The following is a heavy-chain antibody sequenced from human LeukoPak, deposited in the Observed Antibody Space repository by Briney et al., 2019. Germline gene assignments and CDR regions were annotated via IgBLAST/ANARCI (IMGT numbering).Heavy chain of an antibody. CDR2: IHGDGRTT. J-gene: IGHJ4*02. Sequence: GGSLRLSCAASGFTFSSYWIHWVRQVPGKGLVWVSRIHGDGRTTTYTDSVKGRFTISRDNAKNSLYLQMNSLRAEDTAVYYCARGGAWYSDYWGQGTLVTVSS. D-gene: IGHD6-13*01. V-gene: IGHV3-74*01. CDR3: ARGGAWYSDY. CDR1: GFTFSSYW.